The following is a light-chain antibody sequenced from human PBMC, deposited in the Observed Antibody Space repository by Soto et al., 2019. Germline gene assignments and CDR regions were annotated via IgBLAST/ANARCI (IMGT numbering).Light chain of an antibody. CDR3: SSYSGTNYHYV. Sequence: QSVLTQPPSASGSFGQSVTISCTGTSSDVGGYNYVSWYQQHPGKPPKLMIYEVSKRPSGVPDRFSGSKSGNTASLPVSVLQADDEADYYCSSYSGTNYHYVFGAGTQLTVL. V-gene: IGLV2-8*01. CDR1: SSDVGGYNY. CDR2: EVS. J-gene: IGLJ1*01.